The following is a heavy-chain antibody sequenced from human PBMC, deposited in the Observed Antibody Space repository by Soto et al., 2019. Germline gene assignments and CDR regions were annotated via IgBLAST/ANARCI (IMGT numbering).Heavy chain of an antibody. V-gene: IGHV1-18*01. J-gene: IGHJ4*02. D-gene: IGHD3-10*01. CDR1: GYTFSIYG. CDR3: VRDLDGSGSYYTDY. CDR2: TRPNNGDT. Sequence: QLQLVHSGAEVKKPGASVKVSCKASGYTFSIYGINWVRQAPGQGLEWMGWTRPNNGDTKYAQNLQGRVTMTTDTSTSTAYMELRSLRPDDTAVYYCVRDLDGSGSYYTDYWGQGTLVTVSS.